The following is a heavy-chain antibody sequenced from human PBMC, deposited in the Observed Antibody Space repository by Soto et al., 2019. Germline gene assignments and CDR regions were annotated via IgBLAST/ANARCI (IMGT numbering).Heavy chain of an antibody. CDR2: INSDGSRT. CDR1: GFTFSSNY. V-gene: IGHV3-74*01. D-gene: IGHD2-2*01. CDR3: ASRGAVVPAASFDY. J-gene: IGHJ4*02. Sequence: EVQLVESGGDLVQPGESLRLSCAASGFTFSSNYMHWVRQAPGKGLVWVSFINSDGSRTNYADSVKGRFTISRDNAKNTLYLQMTSLRAEDTAVYYGASRGAVVPAASFDYWGQGTLVTVSS.